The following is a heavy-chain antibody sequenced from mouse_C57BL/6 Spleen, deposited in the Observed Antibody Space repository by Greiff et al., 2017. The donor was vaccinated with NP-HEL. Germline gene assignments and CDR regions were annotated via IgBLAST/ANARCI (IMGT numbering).Heavy chain of an antibody. CDR1: GYTFTDYE. J-gene: IGHJ2*01. CDR3: TNLMTYYCDY. CDR2: IDPETGGT. Sequence: VQLQQSGAELVRPGASVTLSCKASGYTFTDYEMHWVKQTPVHGLEWIGAIDPETGGTAYNQKFKGKAILTADKSSSTAYMELRSLTSEDSAVYYCTNLMTYYCDYWGQGTTLTVSS. V-gene: IGHV1-15*01.